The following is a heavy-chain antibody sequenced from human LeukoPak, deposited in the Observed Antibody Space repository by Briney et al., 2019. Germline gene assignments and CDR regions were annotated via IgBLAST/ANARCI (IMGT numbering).Heavy chain of an antibody. J-gene: IGHJ3*02. Sequence: PGGSLRLSCAASGFTFSTYEMNWVRQAPGKGLEWDSYISSSGSTIFYADSVKGRFTISRDNAKNSLYLQMNSLRAEDTAVYYCARDRGYYGSRGAFDIWGRGTMVTVSS. V-gene: IGHV3-48*03. CDR1: GFTFSTYE. CDR2: ISSSGSTI. D-gene: IGHD3-10*01. CDR3: ARDRGYYGSRGAFDI.